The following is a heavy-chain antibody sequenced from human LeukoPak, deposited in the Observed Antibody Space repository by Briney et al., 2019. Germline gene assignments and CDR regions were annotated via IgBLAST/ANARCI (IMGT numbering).Heavy chain of an antibody. CDR1: GFTASMNY. CDR2: IYSGGNT. CDR3: ARGQSYGSGTYFDY. Sequence: GGSLRLSCEASGFTASMNYLSWVRQAPGKGLEWVSVIYSGGNTYYADSVKGRFTISRDNSKNTLYLQMNSLRAEDTAVYYCARGQSYGSGTYFDYWGQGTLVTVSS. D-gene: IGHD3-10*01. J-gene: IGHJ4*01. V-gene: IGHV3-53*01.